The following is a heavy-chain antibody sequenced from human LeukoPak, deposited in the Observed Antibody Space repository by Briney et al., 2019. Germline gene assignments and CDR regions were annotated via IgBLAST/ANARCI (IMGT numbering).Heavy chain of an antibody. D-gene: IGHD3-22*01. CDR2: IIPIFGTA. J-gene: IGHJ6*02. Sequence: SVKVSCKASGGTFSSYAISWVRQAPGQGLEWMGGIIPIFGTANYAQKFQGRVTITADESTSTAYMELRSLRSDDTAVYYCARDSPTSSPYYYDSRPYYYGMDVWGQGTTVTVSS. CDR1: GGTFSSYA. V-gene: IGHV1-69*13. CDR3: ARDSPTSSPYYYDSRPYYYGMDV.